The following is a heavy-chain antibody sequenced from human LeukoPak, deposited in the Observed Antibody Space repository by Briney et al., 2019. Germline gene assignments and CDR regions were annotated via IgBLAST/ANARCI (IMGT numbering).Heavy chain of an antibody. CDR2: INDSGGSN. CDR3: AKRGIVIRAVIVVGFHKEAYYFDY. Sequence: ETLSLTCAVSGISRSKYGLSWVRHAPGKGQEWVACINDSGGSNNYADSVKGRFTISRDNPKNKLYLQMNRRRAEDTAVYFCAKRGIVIRAVIVVGFHKEAYYFDYGGQGALVTVSS. D-gene: IGHD2-15*01. V-gene: IGHV3-23*01. J-gene: IGHJ4*02. CDR1: GISRSKYG.